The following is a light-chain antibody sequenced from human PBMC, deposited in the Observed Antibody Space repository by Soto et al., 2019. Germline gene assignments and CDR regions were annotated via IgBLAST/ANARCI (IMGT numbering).Light chain of an antibody. CDR1: SSDIGSYNL. V-gene: IGLV2-14*02. CDR2: EVS. J-gene: IGLJ1*01. CDR3: SSYTSSSTPFV. Sequence: QSVLTQPASVSGSPGQSITISCTGTSSDIGSYNLVSWYQQHPGKAPKFMIYEVSNRPSGVSNRFSGSKSGNTASLTISGLQAEDEADYYCSSYTSSSTPFVFGTGTKLTVL.